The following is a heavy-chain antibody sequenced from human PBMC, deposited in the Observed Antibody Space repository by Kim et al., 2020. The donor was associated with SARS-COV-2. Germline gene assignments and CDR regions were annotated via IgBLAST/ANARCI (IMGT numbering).Heavy chain of an antibody. D-gene: IGHD2-2*01. J-gene: IGHJ3*02. V-gene: IGHV4-34*01. CDR3: ARGRGAGGNSRGTVVPAAIRLGAFDI. Sequence: SETLSLTCAVYGGSFSGYYWSWIRQPPGKGLEWIGEINHSGSTNYNPSLKSRVTISVDTSKNQFSLKLSSVTAADTAVYYCARGRGAGGNSRGTVVPAAIRLGAFDIWGQGTMVTVSS. CDR2: INHSGST. CDR1: GGSFSGYY.